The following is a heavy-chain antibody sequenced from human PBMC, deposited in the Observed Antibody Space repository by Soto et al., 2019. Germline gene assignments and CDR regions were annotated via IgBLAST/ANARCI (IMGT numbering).Heavy chain of an antibody. CDR2: IDPSDSYT. V-gene: IGHV5-10-1*01. J-gene: IGHJ4*02. D-gene: IGHD1-1*01. Sequence: GESLKISCKGSGYRFTNSWITWVRQMPGKGLEWMGRIDPSDSYTNYSPSFQGHVTISVDKSISTAYLQWSSLKASDTAIYYCARLGYGYYFDYWGQGALVTVSS. CDR3: ARLGYGYYFDY. CDR1: GYRFTNSW.